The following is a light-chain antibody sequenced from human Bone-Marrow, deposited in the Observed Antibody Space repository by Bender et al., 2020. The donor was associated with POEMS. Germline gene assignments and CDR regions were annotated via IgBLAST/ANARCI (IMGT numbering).Light chain of an antibody. V-gene: IGLV2-8*01. CDR3: QSYDSGLRAVL. CDR2: EVN. Sequence: QSALTQPPSASGSPGQSVTISCTGTSSDVGGYNYVSWYQQHPGKAPKLMIYEVNKRPSGVPDRFSASKSGTSASLAITGLQGEDEAVYYCQSYDSGLRAVLFGGGTKLTVL. CDR1: SSDVGGYNY. J-gene: IGLJ2*01.